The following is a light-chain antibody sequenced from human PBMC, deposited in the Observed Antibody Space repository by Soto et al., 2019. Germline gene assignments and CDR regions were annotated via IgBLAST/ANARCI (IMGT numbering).Light chain of an antibody. CDR3: VQRIEFPLT. J-gene: IGKJ4*01. V-gene: IGKV2-40*01. CDR2: TVS. Sequence: DIVMTQTPLSLPVTPGEPASISCRSSQSLLDSDDGNTYLDWYLQKPGQSPQLLIYTVSSRASGVPDRFSGSGSGTDFTLKISRVEAEDVGVYYCVQRIEFPLTFGGGTK. CDR1: QSLLDSDDGNTY.